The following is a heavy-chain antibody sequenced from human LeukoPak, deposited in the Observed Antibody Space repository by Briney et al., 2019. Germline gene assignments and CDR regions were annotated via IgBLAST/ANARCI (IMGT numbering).Heavy chain of an antibody. V-gene: IGHV3-9*01. J-gene: IGHJ4*02. Sequence: SLRLSCAPAGPSLDNYATRWVRHAEREGLEWVSCIRRNSGRIDYGDFVKGRFTISRDKAKKSTYRQTNCQIAADTCMSFCHSCGWWGSDYWGQGTLVTVSS. CDR2: IRRNSGRI. CDR1: GPSLDNYA. D-gene: IGHD6-19*01. CDR3: HSCGWWGSDY.